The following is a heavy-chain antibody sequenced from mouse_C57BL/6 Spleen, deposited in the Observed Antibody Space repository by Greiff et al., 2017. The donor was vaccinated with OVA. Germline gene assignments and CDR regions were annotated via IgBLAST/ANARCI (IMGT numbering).Heavy chain of an antibody. J-gene: IGHJ3*01. CDR2: IHPTSGST. CDR1: GYTFTSYW. CDR3: ARGGYDYDSVAY. V-gene: IGHV1-64*01. Sequence: QVQLQQPGAELVKPGASVKLSCKASGYTFTSYWMHWVKQRPGQGPEWIGMIHPTSGSTNYNEKFKSKATLTVDKSSSTAYMQLSSLASEDSAVYYCARGGYDYDSVAYWGQGTLVTVSA. D-gene: IGHD2-4*01.